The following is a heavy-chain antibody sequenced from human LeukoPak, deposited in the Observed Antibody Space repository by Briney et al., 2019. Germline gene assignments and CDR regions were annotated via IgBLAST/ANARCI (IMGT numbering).Heavy chain of an antibody. J-gene: IGHJ4*02. D-gene: IGHD6-13*01. CDR1: GYTFTSYG. CDR3: APSSSSWYYFDY. CDR2: ISAYNGNT. V-gene: IGHV1-18*04. Sequence: ASVKVSCKASGYTFTSYGISWVRQAPGQGLEWMGWISAYNGNTNYAQELQGRVTMTTDTSTSTAYMELRSLRSDDTAVYYCAPSSSSWYYFDYWGQGTLVTVSS.